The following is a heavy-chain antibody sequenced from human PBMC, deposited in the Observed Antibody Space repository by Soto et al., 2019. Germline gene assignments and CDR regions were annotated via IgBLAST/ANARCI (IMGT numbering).Heavy chain of an antibody. V-gene: IGHV3-23*01. D-gene: IGHD6-13*01. Sequence: GGSLRLSCAASGFNFNTFAMSWIRQAPGKGLEWVSAISGSGGSTYYADSVKGRFTISRDNSKNTLYLQMNSLRAEDTAVYYCATRGGTLAAAESLYWGQGTLVTVSS. J-gene: IGHJ4*02. CDR3: ATRGGTLAAAESLY. CDR2: ISGSGGST. CDR1: GFNFNTFA.